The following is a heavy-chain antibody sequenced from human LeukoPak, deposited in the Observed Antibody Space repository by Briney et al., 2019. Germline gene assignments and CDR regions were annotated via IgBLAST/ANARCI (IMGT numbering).Heavy chain of an antibody. CDR1: EFTFSNFW. J-gene: IGHJ4*02. V-gene: IGHV3-7*01. D-gene: IGHD6-19*01. CDR2: IKGDGSEK. CDR3: ARPRGWSYFDY. Sequence: GRSLRLSCAASEFTFSNFWMSWVREAPGKGQEWVANIKGDGSEKTNVDSVKGRFTVSRDNAKNSLFLQMDSVRAEDTAVYYCARPRGWSYFDYWGRGSLVTVSS.